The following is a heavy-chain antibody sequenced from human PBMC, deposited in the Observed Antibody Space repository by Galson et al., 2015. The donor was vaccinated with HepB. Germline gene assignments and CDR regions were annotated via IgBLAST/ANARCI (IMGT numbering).Heavy chain of an antibody. V-gene: IGHV3-49*04. Sequence: SLRLSCATSGFILGDYAMSWVRQAPGKGLEWVGFIRSKAYGGTTEYAASVKGRFTISRDDSKRIAYLQMNSLRTEDTALYYCARNYYDSTLIAGAFDVWGQGTMVAVSS. J-gene: IGHJ3*01. D-gene: IGHD3-22*01. CDR1: GFILGDYA. CDR2: IRSKAYGGTT. CDR3: ARNYYDSTLIAGAFDV.